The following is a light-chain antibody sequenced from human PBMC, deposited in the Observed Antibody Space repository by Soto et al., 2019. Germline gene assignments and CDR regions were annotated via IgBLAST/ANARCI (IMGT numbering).Light chain of an antibody. J-gene: IGKJ1*01. Sequence: AIRMTQCPSSFYASTGDRVNITFRASQGISSYLAWYQQKPGKAPKLLIYAASTLQSGVPSRFSGSGSGTDFTLTISCLQSEDFATYYCQQYYSYPLTFGQGTKVDIK. CDR1: QGISSY. CDR2: AAS. CDR3: QQYYSYPLT. V-gene: IGKV1-8*01.